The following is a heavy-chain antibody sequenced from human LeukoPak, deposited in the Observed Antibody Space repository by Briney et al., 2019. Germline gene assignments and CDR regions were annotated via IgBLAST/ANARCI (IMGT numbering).Heavy chain of an antibody. Sequence: GGSLRLSCAASGFTFSSYSMNWVRQAPGKGLEWVSAISGSGGSTYYADSVKGRFTISRDNSKNTLYLQMNSLRAEDTAVYYCAKDLVVAATIAEYFQHWGQGTLVTVSS. D-gene: IGHD2-15*01. J-gene: IGHJ1*01. CDR1: GFTFSSYS. V-gene: IGHV3-23*01. CDR3: AKDLVVAATIAEYFQH. CDR2: ISGSGGST.